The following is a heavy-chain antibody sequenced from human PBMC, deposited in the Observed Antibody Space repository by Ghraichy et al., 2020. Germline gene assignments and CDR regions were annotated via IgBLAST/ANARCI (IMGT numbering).Heavy chain of an antibody. J-gene: IGHJ4*02. CDR1: GGSISSTSYY. CDR3: ARLPVFPRSYSGYYFDY. V-gene: IGHV4-39*01. CDR2: IYYSGST. D-gene: IGHD1-26*01. Sequence: ESLNISCTVSGGSISSTSYYWGWIRQPPGKGLEWIGSIYYSGSTYYNPSLKSRVTISVDTSKNQFSLKLSSVTAADTAVYYCARLPVFPRSYSGYYFDYWGQGTLVTVSS.